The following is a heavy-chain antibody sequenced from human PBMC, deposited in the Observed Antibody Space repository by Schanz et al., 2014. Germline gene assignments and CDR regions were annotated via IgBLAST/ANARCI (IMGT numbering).Heavy chain of an antibody. CDR3: ARGWEVKVFDY. CDR2: ISSSGSA. CDR1: GVSITNNY. J-gene: IGHJ4*02. D-gene: IGHD1-26*01. V-gene: IGHV4-59*01. Sequence: QVQLQESGPGLVKPSETLSLTCTISGVSITNNYWAWVRQPPGKGLEWIGFISSSGSALYNPSLKTRVTISRDTSKNQVSLNLRSVTAADTAVYYCARGWEVKVFDYWGQGTLITVSS.